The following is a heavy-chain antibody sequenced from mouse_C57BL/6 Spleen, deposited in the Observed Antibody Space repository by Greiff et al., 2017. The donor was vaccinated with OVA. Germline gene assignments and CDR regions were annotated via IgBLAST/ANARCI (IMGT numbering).Heavy chain of an antibody. V-gene: IGHV1-18*01. CDR2: INPNNGGT. J-gene: IGHJ3*01. CDR1: GYTFTDYN. Sequence: EVQLQQSGPELVKPGASVKITCKASGYTFTDYNMDWVKQSHGKSLEWIGDINPNNGGTIYNQKFKGKATLTVDKSSSTAYMELRSLTSEDTAVYDCASGYYGSSSWFAYWGQGTLVTVSA. D-gene: IGHD1-1*01. CDR3: ASGYYGSSSWFAY.